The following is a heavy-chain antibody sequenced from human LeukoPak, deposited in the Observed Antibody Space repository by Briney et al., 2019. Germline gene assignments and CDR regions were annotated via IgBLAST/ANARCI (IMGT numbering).Heavy chain of an antibody. CDR2: TYYSGST. J-gene: IGHJ4*02. CDR1: GGSVSSGSYY. Sequence: SETLSLTCTVSGGSVSSGSYYWSWIRQPPGKGLEWIGYTYYSGSTNYNPSLKSRVTISVDTSKNQFSLKLSSVTAADTAVYYCARGYRSAADFDYWGQGTLVTVSS. D-gene: IGHD6-13*01. CDR3: ARGYRSAADFDY. V-gene: IGHV4-61*01.